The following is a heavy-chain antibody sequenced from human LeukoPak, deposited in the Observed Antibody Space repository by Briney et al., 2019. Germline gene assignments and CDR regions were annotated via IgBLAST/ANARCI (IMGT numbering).Heavy chain of an antibody. V-gene: IGHV3-7*04. CDR3: ARSGQDY. CDR1: GFTFSSYW. Sequence: AGSLGLSCAASGFTFSSYWMNWVRQAPGGGLEWVANIKQDGRDKYYVDSVKGRFTISRDNAKNSLYLQMNSLRAEDTAVYYCARSGQDYWGQGTLLSPYS. J-gene: IGHJ4*02. CDR2: IKQDGRDK. D-gene: IGHD3-10*01.